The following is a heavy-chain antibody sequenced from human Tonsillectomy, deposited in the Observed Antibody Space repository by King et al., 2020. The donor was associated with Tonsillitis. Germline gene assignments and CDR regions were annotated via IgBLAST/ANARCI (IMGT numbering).Heavy chain of an antibody. CDR2: LSYSGTN. CDR1: GGSISSSDHY. CDR3: ARYVSGSFDY. J-gene: IGHJ4*02. Sequence: QLQESGPGVVKPSETLSLTCTVSGGSISSSDHYWAWLRQPPGKGLEWIAYLSYSGTNFYNPSLKSRITISGDSSENRFSLKLSSVTAADTAVYFCARYVSGSFDYWGQGALVTVSS. V-gene: IGHV4-39*01. D-gene: IGHD1-26*01.